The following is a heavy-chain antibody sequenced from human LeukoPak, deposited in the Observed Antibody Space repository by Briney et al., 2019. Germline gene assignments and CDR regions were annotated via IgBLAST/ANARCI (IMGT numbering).Heavy chain of an antibody. V-gene: IGHV3-21*01. J-gene: IGHJ4*02. CDR1: GFTFSSYS. CDR3: ARPPRGGSNDLDY. CDR2: ISSSSSYI. D-gene: IGHD1-1*01. Sequence: PGGSLRLSCAASGFTFSSYSMNWVRQAPGKGLEWVSSISSSSSYIYYADSVKGRFTISRDNAKNSLYLQMNSLRAEDTAVYYCARPPRGGSNDLDYWGQGTLVTVSS.